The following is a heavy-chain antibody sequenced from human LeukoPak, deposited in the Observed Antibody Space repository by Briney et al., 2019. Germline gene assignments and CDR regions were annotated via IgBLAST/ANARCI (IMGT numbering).Heavy chain of an antibody. CDR2: ISWNSDNI. Sequence: GRSLRLSCAVSGFSFDDYVMHWVRQVPGKGLEWVSGISWNSDNIDYADSVKGRFTTSRDNAKSSLYLQMNSLRAEDTALYYCAINGGGDSGYGNFDYWGQGTLVTVSS. CDR1: GFSFDDYV. CDR3: AINGGGDSGYGNFDY. D-gene: IGHD5-12*01. J-gene: IGHJ4*02. V-gene: IGHV3-9*01.